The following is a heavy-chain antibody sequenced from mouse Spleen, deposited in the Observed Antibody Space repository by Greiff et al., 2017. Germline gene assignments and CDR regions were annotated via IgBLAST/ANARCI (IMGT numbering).Heavy chain of an antibody. J-gene: IGHJ2*01. V-gene: IGHV1S56*01. CDR3: ARSGELGYYFDY. D-gene: IGHD4-1*01. Sequence: VQLQQPGAELVRPGSSVKLSCKASGYTFTSYDINWVKQRPGQGLEWIGWIYPGDGSTKYNEKFKGKATLTADKSSSTAYMQLSSLTSENAAVYFCARSGELGYYFDYWGQGTTLTVSS. CDR2: IYPGDGST. CDR1: GYTFTSYD.